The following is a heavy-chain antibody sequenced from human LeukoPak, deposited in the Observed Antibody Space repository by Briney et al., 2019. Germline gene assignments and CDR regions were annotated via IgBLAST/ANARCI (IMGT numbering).Heavy chain of an antibody. CDR2: INPNSGGT. CDR3: ARERTTVATLDYYYGMDV. V-gene: IGHV1-2*02. D-gene: IGHD4-23*01. CDR1: GYTFTGYY. Sequence: GASVKVSCKASGYTFTGYYMHWVRQAPGQGLEWMGWINPNSGGTSYAQKFQGRVTMTRDTSVSTAYMELSRLRSDDTAVYYCARERTTVATLDYYYGMDVWGQGTTVTACS. J-gene: IGHJ6*01.